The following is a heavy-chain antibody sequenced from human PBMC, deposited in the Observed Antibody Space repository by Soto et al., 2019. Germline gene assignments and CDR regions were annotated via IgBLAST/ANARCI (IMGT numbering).Heavy chain of an antibody. CDR3: AKGRGSSGYLFDY. CDR2: ISWNSGSV. CDR1: GFSFDDYA. V-gene: IGHV3-9*01. J-gene: IGHJ4*02. Sequence: EVQLVESGGGLVQPGRSLRLSCAASGFSFDDYAMHWVRQAPGKGPEWVSGISWNSGSVDHADSVKGRFTISRDNAKNSLYLQMNRLRPEDTASYYCAKGRGSSGYLFDYWGQGTLVTVSS. D-gene: IGHD3-22*01.